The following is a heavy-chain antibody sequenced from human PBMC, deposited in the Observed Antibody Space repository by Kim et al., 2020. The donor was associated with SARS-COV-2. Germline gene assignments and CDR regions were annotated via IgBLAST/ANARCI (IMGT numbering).Heavy chain of an antibody. J-gene: IGHJ4*02. V-gene: IGHV4-4*06. CDR3: VKAGNCNDILFDY. Sequence: NYNTSLKSRVTMSVDTSKNQFSLTLSSVTAADTAVYYCVKAGNCNDILFDYWGQGTLVTVSS. D-gene: IGHD1-1*01.